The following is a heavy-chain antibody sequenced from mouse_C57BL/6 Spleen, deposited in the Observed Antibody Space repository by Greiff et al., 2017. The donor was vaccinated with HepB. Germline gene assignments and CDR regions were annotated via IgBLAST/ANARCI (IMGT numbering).Heavy chain of an antibody. V-gene: IGHV5-17*01. J-gene: IGHJ4*01. CDR1: GFTFSDYG. CDR3: AYDYDDYAMDY. D-gene: IGHD2-4*01. CDR2: ISSGSSTN. Sequence: EVKLVESGGGLVKPGGSLKLSCAASGFTFSDYGMHWVRQAPEKGLEWVAYISSGSSTNYYADTVKGRFTIPRDNAKNTLCLQMTSLRSEDTAMYYCAYDYDDYAMDYWGQGTSVTVSS.